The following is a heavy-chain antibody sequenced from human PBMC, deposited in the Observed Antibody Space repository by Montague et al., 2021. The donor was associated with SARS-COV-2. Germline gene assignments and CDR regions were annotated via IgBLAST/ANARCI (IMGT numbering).Heavy chain of an antibody. CDR3: ARAYDSSGWLDY. Sequence: LGQVSCKASGYPFTSYDINWVRQATGQGLEWMGWMNPNSGNTGYAQKFQGRVTMTRNTSIRTAYMELTSLRSEDTALYYCARAYDSSGWLDYWGQGTLVTVSS. V-gene: IGHV1-8*01. CDR1: GYPFTSYD. J-gene: IGHJ4*02. D-gene: IGHD3-22*01. CDR2: MNPNSGNT.